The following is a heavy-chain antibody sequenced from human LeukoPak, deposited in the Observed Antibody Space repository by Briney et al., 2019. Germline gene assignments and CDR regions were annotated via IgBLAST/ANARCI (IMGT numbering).Heavy chain of an antibody. J-gene: IGHJ6*02. CDR1: GFTFSSYA. D-gene: IGHD3-3*01. Sequence: GGSLRLSCAATGFTFSSYAMSWVRQAPGKGLEWVAVISYDGSNKYYADSVKGRFTISRDNSKNTLYLQMNSLRAEDTAVYYCARDRDLGRITIFGVVAYYYGMDVWGQGTTVTVSS. V-gene: IGHV3-30-3*01. CDR2: ISYDGSNK. CDR3: ARDRDLGRITIFGVVAYYYGMDV.